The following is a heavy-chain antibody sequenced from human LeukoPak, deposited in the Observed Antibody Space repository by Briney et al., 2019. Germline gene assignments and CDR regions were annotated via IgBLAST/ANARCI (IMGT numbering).Heavy chain of an antibody. CDR3: AREHSGSYFFDY. D-gene: IGHD1-26*01. J-gene: IGHJ4*02. V-gene: IGHV3-23*01. CDR1: GFTFSSYA. CDR2: ISGSGGST. Sequence: GGSLRLSCAASGFTFSSYAMSWVRQAPGKGLEWVSDISGSGGSTYYADSVKGRFTISRDNSKNTLYLQMNSLRAEDTALYYCAREHSGSYFFDYRGQGTLVTVSS.